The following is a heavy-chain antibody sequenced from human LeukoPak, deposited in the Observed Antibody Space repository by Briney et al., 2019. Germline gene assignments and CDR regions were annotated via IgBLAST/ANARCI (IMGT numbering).Heavy chain of an antibody. J-gene: IGHJ4*02. CDR2: IYYSGST. V-gene: IGHV4-31*03. D-gene: IGHD6-13*01. Sequence: SQTLSLTCTVSGGSISSGDYYWSWIRRHPGKGLEWIGYIYYSGSTFYNPSLKSRVTISVDKSKNQFSLKLSSVTAADTAVYYCARVRGIAAAAADYWGQGTLVTVSS. CDR3: ARVRGIAAAAADY. CDR1: GGSISSGDYY.